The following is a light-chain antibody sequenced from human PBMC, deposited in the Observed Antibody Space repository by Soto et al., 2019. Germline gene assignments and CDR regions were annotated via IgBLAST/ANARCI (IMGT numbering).Light chain of an antibody. J-gene: IGKJ2*01. V-gene: IGKV3-20*01. CDR3: QLSGSSMFT. CDR1: QSVSSSY. Sequence: ELVLTQSPGTLSLTPGERATLSCRASQSVSSSYLAWYQQRPGQAPRLLIYGVSTRATGIPDRFTGSASGTEFTLTITRLEPEDFAVYYCQLSGSSMFTFGQGTKLEIK. CDR2: GVS.